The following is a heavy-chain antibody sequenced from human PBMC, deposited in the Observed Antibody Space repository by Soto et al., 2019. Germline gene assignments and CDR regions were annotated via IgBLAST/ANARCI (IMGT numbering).Heavy chain of an antibody. V-gene: IGHV3-23*01. Sequence: GGSLRLSCAASGFTFSNYAMNWVRQAPGKGLEWVSAISVSGGTTDYADSVKGRFTISRDNSKNTLYLQMNSLRAEDTAVYYCAKSGYYFDYWGQGTLVTVSS. CDR2: ISVSGGTT. CDR3: AKSGYYFDY. J-gene: IGHJ4*02. D-gene: IGHD6-25*01. CDR1: GFTFSNYA.